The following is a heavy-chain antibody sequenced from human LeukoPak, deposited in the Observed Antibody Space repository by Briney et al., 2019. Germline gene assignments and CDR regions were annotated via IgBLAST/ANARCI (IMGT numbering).Heavy chain of an antibody. Sequence: ASVKVSCKASGYTFTSYGISWVRPAPGQGHELMGWISAYNGNTNYAQKLQGRVTMTTDTSTSTAYLELRSLRSDDTAVYYCARHGRFRSSTSSFDYWGQGTLVTVSS. CDR1: GYTFTSYG. CDR2: ISAYNGNT. CDR3: ARHGRFRSSTSSFDY. D-gene: IGHD2-2*01. V-gene: IGHV1-18*01. J-gene: IGHJ4*02.